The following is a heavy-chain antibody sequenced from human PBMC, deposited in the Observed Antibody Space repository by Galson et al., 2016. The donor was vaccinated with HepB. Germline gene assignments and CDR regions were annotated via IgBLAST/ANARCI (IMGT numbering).Heavy chain of an antibody. CDR3: ARSGSRNRSYY. CDR1: GGSFSGYY. V-gene: IGHV4-34*01. CDR2: INHSGST. J-gene: IGHJ4*02. D-gene: IGHD1-26*01. Sequence: SETLSLTCAVYGGSFSGYYWSWIRQPPGKGLEWIGEINHSGSTNYNPSLKSRVTISVDTSKNQFSLRLSSVTAADTAVYYCARSGSRNRSYYWGQGTLVTVSS.